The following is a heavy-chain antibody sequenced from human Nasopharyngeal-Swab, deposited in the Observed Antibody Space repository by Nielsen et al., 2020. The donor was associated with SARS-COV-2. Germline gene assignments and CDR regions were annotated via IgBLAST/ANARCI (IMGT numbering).Heavy chain of an antibody. V-gene: IGHV3-7*03. CDR1: GFTFSSYW. CDR3: ARGDYYDSSGDYVDAFDI. Sequence: GESLKTSCAASGFTFSSYWMRWVRPAPGTGLEWVGNIKQDGSEKFYVDPVKGRFTTSRDNAKTSLYLQMNSLRAEDTAVYYCARGDYYDSSGDYVDAFDIWGQGTMVTVS. J-gene: IGHJ3*02. CDR2: IKQDGSEK. D-gene: IGHD3-22*01.